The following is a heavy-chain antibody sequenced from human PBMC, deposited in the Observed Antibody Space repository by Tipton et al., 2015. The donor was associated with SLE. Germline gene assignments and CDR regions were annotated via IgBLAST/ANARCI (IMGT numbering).Heavy chain of an antibody. D-gene: IGHD2-8*01. J-gene: IGHJ4*02. CDR2: INPNSGGT. V-gene: IGHV1-2*02. CDR1: GYTFTSYG. Sequence: QSGAEVKKPGASVKVSCKASGYTFTSYGISWVRQAPGQGLEWMGWINPNSGGTNYAQKFQGRVTMTRDTSISTAYMELSRLRSDDTAVYYCALKYEGLNYWGQGTLVTVSS. CDR3: ALKYEGLNY.